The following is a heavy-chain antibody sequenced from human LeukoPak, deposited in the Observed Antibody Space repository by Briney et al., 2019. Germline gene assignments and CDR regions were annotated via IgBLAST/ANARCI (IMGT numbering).Heavy chain of an antibody. CDR3: ARGPISSIAARPPAKKYYFDY. CDR2: MNPNSGST. D-gene: IGHD6-6*01. J-gene: IGHJ4*02. Sequence: ASVKVSCKASGYTFTSYDINWVRQATGQGLEWMGWMNPNSGSTGYAQKFQGRVTMTRNTSISTAYMELSSLRSEDTAVYYCARGPISSIAARPPAKKYYFDYWGQGTLVTVSS. CDR1: GYTFTSYD. V-gene: IGHV1-8*01.